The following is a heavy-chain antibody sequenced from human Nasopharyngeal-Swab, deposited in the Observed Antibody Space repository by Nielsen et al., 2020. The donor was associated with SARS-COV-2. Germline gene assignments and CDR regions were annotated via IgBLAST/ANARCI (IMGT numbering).Heavy chain of an antibody. J-gene: IGHJ4*02. CDR1: GFTFSSYD. D-gene: IGHD6-19*01. CDR3: ARADSSGWYNYFDY. V-gene: IGHV3-13*01. Sequence: GESLKISCAASGFTFSSYDMHWVRQATGKGLEWVSAIGTAGDTYYLGSVKGRFTISRENAKNSLYLQMNSLRAGDTAVYYCARADSSGWYNYFDYWGQGTLVTVSS. CDR2: IGTAGDT.